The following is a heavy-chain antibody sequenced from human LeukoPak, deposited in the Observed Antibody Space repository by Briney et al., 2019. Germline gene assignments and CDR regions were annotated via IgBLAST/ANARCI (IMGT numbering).Heavy chain of an antibody. CDR3: ARGYSSSWYEDY. D-gene: IGHD6-13*01. CDR1: GGSFSSGGYY. Sequence: SETLSLTCTVSGGSFSSGGYYWSWTRQHPGEGLEWIGYIYYSESTYYNPSLKRRVTISLDTSKNQFSLNLSSVTAADTAGYFCARGYSSSWYEDYWGQGTLVTVSS. CDR2: IYYSEST. V-gene: IGHV4-31*03. J-gene: IGHJ4*02.